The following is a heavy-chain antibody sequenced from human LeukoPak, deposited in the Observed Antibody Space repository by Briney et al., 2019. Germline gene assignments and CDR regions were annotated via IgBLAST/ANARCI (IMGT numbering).Heavy chain of an antibody. CDR1: GGTISSYY. CDR2: IHYSGST. V-gene: IGHV4-59*08. D-gene: IGHD1-26*01. J-gene: IGHJ3*02. Sequence: SETLSLTCTVSGGTISSYYWNWIRQPPGKGLEWIGYIHYSGSTKYNPSLKSRVTISVDTSKNQFSLKLSSVTAADTAVFYCARRGSYDTFDIWGHGTLVIVSS. CDR3: ARRGSYDTFDI.